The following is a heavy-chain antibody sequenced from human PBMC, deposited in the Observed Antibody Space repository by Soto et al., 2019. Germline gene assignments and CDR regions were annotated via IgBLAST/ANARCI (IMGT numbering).Heavy chain of an antibody. Sequence: SGKVSCNASGGTFSSYAISMVRQAPGQGLEWMGGIIPIFGTANYAQKFQGRVTITADESTSTAYMELSSLRSEDTAVYYCARENPRGSIHDHWFDPWGQGTLVTGSS. D-gene: IGHD2-15*01. CDR1: GGTFSSYA. V-gene: IGHV1-69*13. CDR3: ARENPRGSIHDHWFDP. CDR2: IIPIFGTA. J-gene: IGHJ5*02.